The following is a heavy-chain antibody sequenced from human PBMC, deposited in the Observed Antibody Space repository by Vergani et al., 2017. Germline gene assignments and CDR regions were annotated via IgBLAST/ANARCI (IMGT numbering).Heavy chain of an antibody. V-gene: IGHV4-59*01. D-gene: IGHD2-21*02. CDR3: ARGGWLVPDV. J-gene: IGHJ4*02. Sequence: QVQLHESGPGLVKPSETLSLTCTVSGDSISPYFWTWIRQPQGQGLEWIGYISYSGDTNCAPSLKSRVSISLDTSKNQFSLQVNSVTPSDTAVYYCARGGWLVPDVWGQGTLVTVSS. CDR1: GDSISPYF. CDR2: ISYSGDT.